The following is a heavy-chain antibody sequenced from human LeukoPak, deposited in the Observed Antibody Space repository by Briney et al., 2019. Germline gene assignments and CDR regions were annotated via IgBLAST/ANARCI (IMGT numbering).Heavy chain of an antibody. CDR2: ISWNSGSI. D-gene: IGHD3-3*01. V-gene: IGHV3-9*03. Sequence: GGSLRLSCAASGVNFDDYAMHWVRQSPGKGLEWVSGISWNSGSIGYADSVKGRFTISRDNAKNSLYLQMNSLRAEDMALYYCAKTPNSDFWSGSYFGYWGQGTLVTVSS. CDR1: GVNFDDYA. CDR3: AKTPNSDFWSGSYFGY. J-gene: IGHJ4*02.